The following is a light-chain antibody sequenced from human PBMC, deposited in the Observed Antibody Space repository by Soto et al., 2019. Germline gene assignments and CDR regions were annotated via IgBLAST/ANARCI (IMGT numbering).Light chain of an antibody. V-gene: IGKV1-39*01. CDR1: QTIITY. Sequence: DIPMTQSPSSLSASVGDRVTITCRASQTIITYLNWYQQKPGKAPKLLIYAASNLQTGVPSRFSGSGSGTDFTLTISSLQPEDFATYYCQQSYSNPPLTFGGGTKVEIK. J-gene: IGKJ4*01. CDR3: QQSYSNPPLT. CDR2: AAS.